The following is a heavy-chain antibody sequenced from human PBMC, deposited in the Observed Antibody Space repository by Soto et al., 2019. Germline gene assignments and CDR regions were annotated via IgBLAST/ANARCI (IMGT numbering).Heavy chain of an antibody. CDR2: IYYSGST. CDR1: GGSVSSGSYY. CDR3: AREATTNPYYYYGMDV. D-gene: IGHD4-17*01. V-gene: IGHV4-61*01. Sequence: SETLSLTCTVSGGSVSSGSYYWGWIRQPPGKGLEWIGYIYYSGSTNYNPSLKSRVTISVDTSKNQFSLKLSSVTAADTAVYYCAREATTNPYYYYGMDVWGQGTTVTVPS. J-gene: IGHJ6*02.